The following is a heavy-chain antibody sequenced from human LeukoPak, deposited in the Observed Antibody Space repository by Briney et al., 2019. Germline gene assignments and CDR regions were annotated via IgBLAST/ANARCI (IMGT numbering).Heavy chain of an antibody. J-gene: IGHJ4*02. CDR1: GFTFSSYA. CDR3: AKDGGDVLRFLEWSRPTPYYSDY. CDR2: ISGSGGST. D-gene: IGHD3-3*01. Sequence: GGSLRLSCAASGFTFSSYAMSWVRQAPGKGLEWVSAISGSGGSTYYADSVKGRFTISRDNSKNTLYLQMNSLRAEDTAVYYCAKDGGDVLRFLEWSRPTPYYSDYWGQGTLVTVSS. V-gene: IGHV3-23*01.